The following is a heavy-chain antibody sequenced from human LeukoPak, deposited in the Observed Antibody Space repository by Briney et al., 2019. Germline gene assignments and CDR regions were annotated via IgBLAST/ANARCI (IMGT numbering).Heavy chain of an antibody. V-gene: IGHV3-9*01. Sequence: GGSLRLSCAASGFTLDDYAMHWVRQAPGKGLEWVSGISWNSGSIGYADSVKGRFTISRDNAKNSLYLQMNSLRAEDTALYYCAKDISGIVATNYFDYWGQGTLVTVSS. CDR2: ISWNSGSI. CDR1: GFTLDDYA. CDR3: AKDISGIVATNYFDY. J-gene: IGHJ4*02. D-gene: IGHD3-22*01.